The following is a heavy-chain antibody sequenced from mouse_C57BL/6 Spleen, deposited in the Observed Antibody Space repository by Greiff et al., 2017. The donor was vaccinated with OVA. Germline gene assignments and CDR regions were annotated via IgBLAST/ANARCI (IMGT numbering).Heavy chain of an antibody. CDR1: GFTFSSYT. CDR3: ARRDGYPYYFDY. D-gene: IGHD2-3*01. J-gene: IGHJ2*01. Sequence: EVMLVESGGGLVKPGGSLKLSCAASGFTFSSYTMSWVRQTPEKRLEWVATISGGGGNTYYPDSVKGRFTISRDNAKNTLYLQMSSLRSEDTALYYCARRDGYPYYFDYWGQGTTLTVSS. CDR2: ISGGGGNT. V-gene: IGHV5-9*01.